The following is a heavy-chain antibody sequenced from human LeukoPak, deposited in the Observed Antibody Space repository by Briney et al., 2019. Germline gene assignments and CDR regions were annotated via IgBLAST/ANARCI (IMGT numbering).Heavy chain of an antibody. V-gene: IGHV4-59*01. CDR1: GGSFSSYS. J-gene: IGHJ4*02. CDR3: ARVYGYNFYYFDY. D-gene: IGHD5-24*01. Sequence: SETLSLTCAVYGGSFSSYSWSWIRQPPGKGLEWIAYLYYSGNTNYNPSLKSRVTISVDTSKNQFSLKLTSVTAADTALYYCARVYGYNFYYFDYWGQGILVTVSS. CDR2: LYYSGNT.